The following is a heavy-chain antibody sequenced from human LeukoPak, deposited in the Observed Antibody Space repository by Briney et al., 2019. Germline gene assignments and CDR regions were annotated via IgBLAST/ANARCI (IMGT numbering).Heavy chain of an antibody. J-gene: IGHJ4*02. CDR1: GGSISSYY. V-gene: IGHV4-59*08. CDR3: ARRRYFDY. Sequence: SETLSLTCTVSGGSISSYYWSWIRQPPGKGLEWIGYIYYSGSTNYNPSLKSRVTISVDTSKNQFSLKLSSVTAADTAVYYCARRRYFDYWGQGTLVTVSS. CDR2: IYYSGST.